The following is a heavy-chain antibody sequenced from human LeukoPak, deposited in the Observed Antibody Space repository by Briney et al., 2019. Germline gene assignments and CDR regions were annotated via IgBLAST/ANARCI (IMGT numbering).Heavy chain of an antibody. CDR2: LYHTGT. J-gene: IGHJ5*02. V-gene: IGHV4-39*07. CDR3: ARVGVGATRWFDP. Sequence: PSETLSLTCTVSGGSISTTSEYWAWIRQSPGKGLEWIGSLYHTGTNHNPSLKSRVTISVDTSKNQFSLKLSSVTAADTAVYYCARVGVGATRWFDPWGQGTLVTVSS. D-gene: IGHD1-26*01. CDR1: GGSISTTSEY.